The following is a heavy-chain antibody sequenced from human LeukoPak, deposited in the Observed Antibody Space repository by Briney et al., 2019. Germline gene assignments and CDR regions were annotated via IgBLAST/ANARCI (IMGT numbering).Heavy chain of an antibody. D-gene: IGHD2-2*01. CDR3: ARPHCSSTDCHPPEWFDP. V-gene: IGHV1-8*01. CDR1: GYTFTNYN. CDR2: MNPNSGNT. Sequence: ASVRVSCKTSGYTFTNYNINWVRQATGQGLEWMGWMNPNSGNTGYAQKFQGRVTMTRNTSISTAYMELSSLRSEDTAVYYCARPHCSSTDCHPPEWFDPWGQGTLVTVSS. J-gene: IGHJ5*02.